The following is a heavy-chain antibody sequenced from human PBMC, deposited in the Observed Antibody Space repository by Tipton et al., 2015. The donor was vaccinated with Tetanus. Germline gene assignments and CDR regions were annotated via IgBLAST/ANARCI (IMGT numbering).Heavy chain of an antibody. J-gene: IGHJ4*02. CDR3: VRDKVGGITGFDH. Sequence: QSGPEVKKPGASVKVSCKTSGYTFTGYYIHWVRQAPGQGLEWMGWINPKSGDTNYAERLQGRVTMTTDTSTSTAYMELRGLKSDDTAVYFCVRDKVGGITGFDHWGQGTLVTVSS. D-gene: IGHD1-14*01. CDR1: GYTFTGYY. V-gene: IGHV1-18*04. CDR2: INPKSGDT.